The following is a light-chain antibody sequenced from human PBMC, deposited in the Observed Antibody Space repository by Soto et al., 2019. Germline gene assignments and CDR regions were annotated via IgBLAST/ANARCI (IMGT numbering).Light chain of an antibody. Sequence: EIVVTHSPATLSVSPREGAALSCSAGQSVSSNLAWYQQKPGQAPRLLIYGASTRATGIPARFSGTGSGTDFSLTVSSLQSEDFAVYYCQQYDNWPQTFGQGTKVDIK. CDR2: GAS. CDR1: QSVSSN. J-gene: IGKJ1*01. CDR3: QQYDNWPQT. V-gene: IGKV3-15*01.